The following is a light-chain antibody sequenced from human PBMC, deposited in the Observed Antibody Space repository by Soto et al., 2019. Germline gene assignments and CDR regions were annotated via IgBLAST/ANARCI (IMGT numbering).Light chain of an antibody. CDR3: GTWDDSLSGPI. V-gene: IGLV1-44*01. CDR1: TSNIGRNP. Sequence: QAVVTQPPSASGTPGQRVTIYCSGTTSNIGRNPVDWYQDLPGTAPKLLIFNSNQRPSGVPDRFSGSKSGTSASLAISGLQSDDAADYFCGTWDDSLSGPIFGRGTKVTVL. CDR2: NSN. J-gene: IGLJ2*01.